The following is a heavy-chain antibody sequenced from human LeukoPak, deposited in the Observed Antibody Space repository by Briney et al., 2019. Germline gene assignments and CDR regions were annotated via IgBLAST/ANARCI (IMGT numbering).Heavy chain of an antibody. J-gene: IGHJ4*02. V-gene: IGHV1-8*01. Sequence: GAAVKVSCKASGYTFTSYDINWVRRATGQGLEWMGWMNPNSGNTGYAQKFQGRVTMTRNTSISTAYMELSSLRSEDTAVYYCAVRELFGPFDYWGQGTLVTVSS. CDR2: MNPNSGNT. D-gene: IGHD3-10*01. CDR1: GYTFTSYD. CDR3: AVRELFGPFDY.